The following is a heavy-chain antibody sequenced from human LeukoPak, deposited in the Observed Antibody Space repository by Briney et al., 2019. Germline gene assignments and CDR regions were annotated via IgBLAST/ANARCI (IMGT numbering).Heavy chain of an antibody. CDR1: GFTFSSYE. Sequence: PGGSVRLSCAASGFTFSSYEMNGVRQAPGKGLEWVSYISSSGSTIYYADSVKGRFSISRGNAKNSLYLHMNSLRAEDTAVYYCARGIVDRTRLNFDYWGQGTLVTVSS. CDR2: ISSSGSTI. D-gene: IGHD1-26*01. CDR3: ARGIVDRTRLNFDY. V-gene: IGHV3-48*03. J-gene: IGHJ4*02.